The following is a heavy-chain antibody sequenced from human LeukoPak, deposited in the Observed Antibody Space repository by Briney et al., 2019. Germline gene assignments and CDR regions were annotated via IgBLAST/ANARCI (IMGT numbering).Heavy chain of an antibody. CDR3: ARGRGSGWYGPF. J-gene: IGHJ3*01. CDR2: INHSGST. CDR1: GGSFSGYY. Sequence: SETLSLTCAVYGGSFSGYYWSWIRQPPGKGLEWIGEINHSGSTNYNPSLKSRVTISVDTSKNQFSLKLSSVTAADTAVYYCARGRGSGWYGPFWGPGTMVTVSS. V-gene: IGHV4-34*01. D-gene: IGHD6-19*01.